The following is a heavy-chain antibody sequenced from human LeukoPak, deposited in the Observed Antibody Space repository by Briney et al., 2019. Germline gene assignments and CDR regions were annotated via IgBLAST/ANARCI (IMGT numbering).Heavy chain of an antibody. CDR3: AKTCSSTSCYFD. D-gene: IGHD2-2*01. CDR1: GFTFSSYA. J-gene: IGHJ4*02. CDR2: ISGSGGST. V-gene: IGHV3-23*01. Sequence: GGSLRLSCAASGFTFSSYAMSWVRQAPGKGLEWDSAISGSGGSTYYADSVKGRFTISRDNSKNTLYLQMNSLRVEDTAVYYCAKTCSSTSCYFDWGQGTLVTVSS.